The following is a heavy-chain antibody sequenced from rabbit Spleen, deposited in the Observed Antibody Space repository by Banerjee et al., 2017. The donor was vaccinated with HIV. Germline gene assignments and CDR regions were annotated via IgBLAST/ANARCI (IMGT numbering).Heavy chain of an antibody. CDR2: IYVGSSGST. J-gene: IGHJ4*01. D-gene: IGHD1-1*01. CDR1: GFSFSSSYY. V-gene: IGHV1S40*01. CDR3: ARAYTSGSDNRAFNL. Sequence: QSLEESGGDLVKPGASLTLTCTASGFSFSSSYYMCWVRQAPGKGLECIACIYVGSSGSTYYASWAKGRFTISRTSSTTVTLQMTSLTAADTATYFCARAYTSGSDNRAFNLWGPGTLVTVS.